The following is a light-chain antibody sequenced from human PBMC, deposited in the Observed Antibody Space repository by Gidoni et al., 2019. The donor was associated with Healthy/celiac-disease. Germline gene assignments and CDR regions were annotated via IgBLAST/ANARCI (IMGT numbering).Light chain of an antibody. J-gene: IGKJ2*01. V-gene: IGKV1-5*03. CDR1: QSISSW. CDR3: QQYNSYLYT. CDR2: KAS. Sequence: DIQMPQSPSTLSASVGNRVTITCRASQSISSWLAWYQEKPGKAPKLLIYKASSLESGVPSRFSGSGSGTEFTLTISSLQPDDFATYYCQQYNSYLYTFXQXTKLEIK.